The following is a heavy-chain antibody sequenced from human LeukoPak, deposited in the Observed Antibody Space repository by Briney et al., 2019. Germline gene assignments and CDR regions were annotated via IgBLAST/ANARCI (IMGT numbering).Heavy chain of an antibody. CDR1: GFTFSSYW. Sequence: GRSLRLSCAASGFTFSSYWMSWVRQAPGKGLEWVANIKPDGSEKYYVDSVKGRFTISRDNAKKSMYLQMKSLRAEDTAVYYCARDRYDYIWGRNWFDPWGQGSLVTVSS. CDR3: ARDRYDYIWGRNWFDP. J-gene: IGHJ5*02. V-gene: IGHV3-7*01. D-gene: IGHD3-16*01. CDR2: IKPDGSEK.